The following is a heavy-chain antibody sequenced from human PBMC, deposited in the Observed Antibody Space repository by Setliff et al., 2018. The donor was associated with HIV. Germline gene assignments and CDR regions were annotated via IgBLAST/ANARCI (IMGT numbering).Heavy chain of an antibody. Sequence: ASVKVSCKASGYTFTSYDINWVRQATGQGLEWMGWMNPNSGNTNYAQKLQGRVTMTTDTSTSTAYMELRSLRSDDTAVYYCARDRRAVAGTPPDAFDIWGQGTMVTVSS. J-gene: IGHJ3*02. V-gene: IGHV1-18*01. CDR3: ARDRRAVAGTPPDAFDI. D-gene: IGHD6-19*01. CDR2: MNPNSGNT. CDR1: GYTFTSYD.